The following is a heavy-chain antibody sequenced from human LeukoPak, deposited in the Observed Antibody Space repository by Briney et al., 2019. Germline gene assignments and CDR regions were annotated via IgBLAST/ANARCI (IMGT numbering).Heavy chain of an antibody. CDR1: GGSISSGGYS. CDR2: IYHSGST. Sequence: SETLSPTCAVSGGSISSGGYSWSWIRQPPGKGLEWIGYIYHSGSTYYNPSLKSRVTISVDRSKNQFSLKLSSVTAADTAVYYCARGDDYFSYWGQGTLVTVSS. J-gene: IGHJ4*02. V-gene: IGHV4-30-2*01. CDR3: ARGDDYFSY.